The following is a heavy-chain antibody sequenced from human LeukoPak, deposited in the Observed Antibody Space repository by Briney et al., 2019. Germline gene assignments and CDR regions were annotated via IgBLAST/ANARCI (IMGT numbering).Heavy chain of an antibody. J-gene: IGHJ4*02. Sequence: SETLSLTCTVSGGSISSYYWSWIRQPPGKGLEWIGEINHSGSTNYNPSLKSRVTISVDTSKNQFSLKLSSVTAADTAVYYCARHHYDILTGYYSDYWGQGTLVTVSS. D-gene: IGHD3-9*01. V-gene: IGHV4-34*01. CDR2: INHSGST. CDR1: GGSISSYY. CDR3: ARHHYDILTGYYSDY.